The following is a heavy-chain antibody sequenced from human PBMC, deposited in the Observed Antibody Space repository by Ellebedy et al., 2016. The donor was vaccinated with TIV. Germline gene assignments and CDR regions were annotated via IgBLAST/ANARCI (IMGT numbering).Heavy chain of an antibody. CDR3: AKLPYGVPYFDY. J-gene: IGHJ4*02. CDR2: TGGGDNL. V-gene: IGHV3-23*01. CDR1: GFTFSNYA. D-gene: IGHD4-17*01. Sequence: PGGSLRLSCAASGFTFSNYAMTWVRQAPGKGLEWVSTTGGGDNLFYADSVTGRFTISRDDLKNTLYLQMNSLRAEDTAVYYCAKLPYGVPYFDYWGQGTLVTVSS.